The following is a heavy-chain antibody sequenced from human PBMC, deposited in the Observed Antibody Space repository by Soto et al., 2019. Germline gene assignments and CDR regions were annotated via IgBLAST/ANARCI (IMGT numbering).Heavy chain of an antibody. Sequence: SETLSLTCTVSGGSISSYYWSWIRQPPGKGLEWIGYIYYSGSTNYNPSIKSRVTISVDTSKNQFSLKLSSVTDADTAVYYCARHNYGSGSTYFDYWGQGTLVTVSS. V-gene: IGHV4-59*01. J-gene: IGHJ4*02. CDR3: ARHNYGSGSTYFDY. D-gene: IGHD3-10*01. CDR1: GGSISSYY. CDR2: IYYSGST.